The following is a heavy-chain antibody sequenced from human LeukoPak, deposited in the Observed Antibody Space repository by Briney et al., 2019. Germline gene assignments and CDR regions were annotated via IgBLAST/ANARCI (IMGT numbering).Heavy chain of an antibody. Sequence: SQTLSLTCAVSGGSISSGGYSWSWIRQPPGKGLEWIGYIYHSGSTYYNPSLKSRVTISVDRSKNQFSLQLSYVTAADTAVYYCARGSGSVYYDSRGHWYFDLWGRGTLATVSS. CDR3: ARGSGSVYYDSRGHWYFDL. J-gene: IGHJ2*01. CDR2: IYHSGST. V-gene: IGHV4-30-2*01. CDR1: GGSISSGGYS. D-gene: IGHD3-22*01.